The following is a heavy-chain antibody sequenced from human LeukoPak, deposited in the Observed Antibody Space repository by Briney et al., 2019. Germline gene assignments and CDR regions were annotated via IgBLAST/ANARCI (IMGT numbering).Heavy chain of an antibody. CDR3: AREGMIFGVFHYMDV. V-gene: IGHV3-21*01. J-gene: IGHJ6*03. D-gene: IGHD3-3*01. Sequence: GGSLRLSCAASGFTFSSYSMNWVRQAPGKGLEWVSCISSSSSYIYYADSVKGRFTTSRDNAKNSLYLQMNSLRAEDTAVYYCAREGMIFGVFHYMDVWGKGTTVSVSS. CDR2: ISSSSSYI. CDR1: GFTFSSYS.